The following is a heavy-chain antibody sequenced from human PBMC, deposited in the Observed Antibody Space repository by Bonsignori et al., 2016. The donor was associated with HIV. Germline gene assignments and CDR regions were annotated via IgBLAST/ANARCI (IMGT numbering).Heavy chain of an antibody. J-gene: IGHJ6*03. CDR2: ISYDGSNK. CDR3: RSGIRSGYYYYMDV. V-gene: IGHV3-30-3*01. D-gene: IGHD3-10*01. CDR1: GFTFSSYA. Sequence: GGSLRLSCAASGFTFSSYAMHWVRQAPGKGLEWVAVISYDGSNKYYADSVKGRFTISRDNSKNTLYLQMNSLRAEDTAVYYCRSGIRSGYYYYMDVWGKGTTVTVSS.